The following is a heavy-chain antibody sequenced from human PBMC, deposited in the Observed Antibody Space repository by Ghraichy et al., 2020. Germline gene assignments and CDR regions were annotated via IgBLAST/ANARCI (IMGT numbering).Heavy chain of an antibody. Sequence: ASVKVSCKVSGYTLTGLSMHWVRQAPGQGLEWMGGFDAEDGETNYAQKFQGRVTMTEDTSTDTAYMELSSLRSEDTAVYYCATPSMRINYYGMDVWGQGTTVTVSS. CDR2: FDAEDGET. J-gene: IGHJ6*02. CDR1: GYTLTGLS. CDR3: ATPSMRINYYGMDV. V-gene: IGHV1-24*01. D-gene: IGHD2-8*01.